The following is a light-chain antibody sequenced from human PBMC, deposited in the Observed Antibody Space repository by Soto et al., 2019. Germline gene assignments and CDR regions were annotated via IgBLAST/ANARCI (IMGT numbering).Light chain of an antibody. CDR3: HQYNNWPLT. V-gene: IGKV3-15*01. Sequence: EIVLTQSPGTLSLSPGERATLSCRASQSISSSSLAWYQQKPGQTPRLLIYDTSIRATGVPARFSGSRSGAEFTLTISSLQSEDFAVYYCHQYNNWPLTFGGGTKVDIK. CDR2: DTS. CDR1: QSISSS. J-gene: IGKJ4*01.